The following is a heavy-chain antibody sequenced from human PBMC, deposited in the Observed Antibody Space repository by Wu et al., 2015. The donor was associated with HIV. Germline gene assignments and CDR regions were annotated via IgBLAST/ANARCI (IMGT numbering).Heavy chain of an antibody. CDR1: GYIFSDFG. V-gene: IGHV1-18*01. CDR2: ISAQNGNT. Sequence: VQLVQSGSEVKKPGASVKVACKSSGYIFSDFGIHWVRQTPGEGLEWMGWISAQNGNTKFAQNFQGRVTMTTETSSNIAYMELRNLRSDDTAVYFCARGHYYDASSSPMYWGPGTRVIVSS. J-gene: IGHJ4*02. CDR3: ARGHYYDASSSPMY. D-gene: IGHD3-22*01.